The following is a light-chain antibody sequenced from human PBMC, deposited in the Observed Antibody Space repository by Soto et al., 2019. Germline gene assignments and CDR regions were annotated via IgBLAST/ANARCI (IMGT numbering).Light chain of an antibody. CDR2: KIS. CDR1: QSLVHSDGNTY. J-gene: IGKJ4*01. V-gene: IGKV2-24*01. CDR3: QQHKSYPVT. Sequence: DLVMTQTPLSSPVPVGQPASIXXRSXQSLVHSDGNTYLTWLQQRPGQPPRXXIYKISNRFSGVPDRFSGSGAGTDFTLKISRVEADDVGIYYCQQHKSYPVTFGGGTKVDIK.